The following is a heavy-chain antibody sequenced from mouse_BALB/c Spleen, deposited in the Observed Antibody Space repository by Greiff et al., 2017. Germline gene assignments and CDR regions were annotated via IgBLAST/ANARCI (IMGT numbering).Heavy chain of an antibody. D-gene: IGHD1-1*01. V-gene: IGHV5-17*02. CDR3: ASPYYGSSYGGFAY. CDR2: ISSGSSTI. J-gene: IGHJ3*01. CDR1: GFTFSSFG. Sequence: EVKLMESGGGLVQPGGSRKLSCAASGFTFSSFGMHWVRQAPEKGLEWVAYISSGSSTIYYADTVKGRFTISRDNPKNTLFLQMTSLRSEDTAMYYCASPYYGSSYGGFAYWGQGTLVTVSA.